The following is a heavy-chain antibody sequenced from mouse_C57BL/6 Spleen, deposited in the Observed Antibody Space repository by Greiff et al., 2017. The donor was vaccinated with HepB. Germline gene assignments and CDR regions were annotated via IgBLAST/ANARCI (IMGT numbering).Heavy chain of an antibody. CDR3: ARRAYYSNYLYYFDY. D-gene: IGHD2-5*01. V-gene: IGHV1-64*01. J-gene: IGHJ2*01. Sequence: QVQLQQPGAELVKPGASVKLSCKASGYTFTSYWMHWVKQRPGQGLEWIGMIHPNSGITNYNEKFKSKATLTVDKSSSTAYMQLSSLTSEDSAVYYCARRAYYSNYLYYFDYWGQGTTLTVSS. CDR1: GYTFTSYW. CDR2: IHPNSGIT.